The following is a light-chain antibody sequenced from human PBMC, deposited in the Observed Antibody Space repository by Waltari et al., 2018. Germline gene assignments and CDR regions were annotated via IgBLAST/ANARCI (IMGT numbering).Light chain of an antibody. CDR1: SSDVGSYNL. J-gene: IGLJ3*02. V-gene: IGLV2-23*03. CDR2: EGN. Sequence: QSALTQPASVSGSPGQSITISCTGTSSDVGSYNLVSWYQQHPGKAPKPRIYEGNKRPSGVSNRFSGSKSGNTASLTISGLQGEDEADYHCCSYAGSNTFVVFGGGTKLTVL. CDR3: CSYAGSNTFVV.